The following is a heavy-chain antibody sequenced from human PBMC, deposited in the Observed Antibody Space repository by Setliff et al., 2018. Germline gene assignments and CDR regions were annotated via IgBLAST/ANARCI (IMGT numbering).Heavy chain of an antibody. D-gene: IGHD3-3*01. CDR1: GGSISSYY. V-gene: IGHV4-4*07. J-gene: IGHJ6*03. CDR2: IYTSGST. CDR3: ARMSGFQYIDV. Sequence: SSETLSLTCTVSGGSISSYYWSWIRQPAGKGLEWIGRIYTSGSTNYNPSLKSRVTMSVDTSKNQFSLSLTSVTAEDTAVYYCARMSGFQYIDVWDKGTTVTVSS.